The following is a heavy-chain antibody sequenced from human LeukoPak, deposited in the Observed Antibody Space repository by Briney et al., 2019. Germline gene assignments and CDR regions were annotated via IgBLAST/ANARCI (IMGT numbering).Heavy chain of an antibody. CDR2: ISSSGSTI. CDR3: ARAKGGLLSDY. J-gene: IGHJ4*02. CDR1: GFTFSDYY. V-gene: IGHV3-11*01. Sequence: GGSLRLSCAASGFTFSDYYMSWIRQAPGKGLEWVSYISSSGSTIYYAGSVKGRFTISRDNAKNSLYLQMNSLRSDDTAVYYCARAKGGLLSDYWGQGTLVTVSS. D-gene: IGHD3-10*01.